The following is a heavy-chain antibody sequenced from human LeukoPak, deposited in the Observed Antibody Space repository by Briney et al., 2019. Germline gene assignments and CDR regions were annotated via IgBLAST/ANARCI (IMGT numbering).Heavy chain of an antibody. CDR3: GGYISGFYDY. J-gene: IGHJ4*02. CDR2: INDGGGNT. CDR1: GFTFSSFE. D-gene: IGHD6-19*01. Sequence: GGSLRLSCAASGFTFSSFEMNWVRLAPGKGLEWVSTINDGGGNTYYADSVRGRFTISRDNSASTLFLQMNSLRAEDTAMYYCGGYISGFYDYWGQGTLVTVSS. V-gene: IGHV3-23*01.